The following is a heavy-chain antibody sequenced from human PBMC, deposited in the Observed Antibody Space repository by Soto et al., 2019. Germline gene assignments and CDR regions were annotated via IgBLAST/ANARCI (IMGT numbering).Heavy chain of an antibody. Sequence: GGSLRLSCAASGFTFSSYGMHWVRQAPGKGLEWVAVISYDGSNKYYADSVKGRFTISRDNSKNTLYLQMNSLRAEDTAVYYCAKRRVGGIAARLWYYGMEVWGQGTTVTVSS. J-gene: IGHJ6*02. CDR2: ISYDGSNK. CDR1: GFTFSSYG. CDR3: AKRRVGGIAARLWYYGMEV. V-gene: IGHV3-30*18. D-gene: IGHD6-6*01.